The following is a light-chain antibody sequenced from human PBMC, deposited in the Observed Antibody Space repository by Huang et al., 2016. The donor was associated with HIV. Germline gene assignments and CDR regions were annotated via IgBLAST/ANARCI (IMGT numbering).Light chain of an antibody. Sequence: VMMSQSPATLAASPGERVTLSCGASQSVNTNLAWYHQKPGQPPRLLIYAASTMATGVPARFAGSGSGTEFTLTIDSLQSDDFAVYYCQQYNKWPPEYTFGQGTRLEI. CDR2: AAS. V-gene: IGKV3-15*01. CDR3: QQYNKWPPEYT. J-gene: IGKJ2*01. CDR1: QSVNTN.